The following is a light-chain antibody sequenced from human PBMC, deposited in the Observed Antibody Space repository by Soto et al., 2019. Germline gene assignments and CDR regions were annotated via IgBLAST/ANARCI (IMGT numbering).Light chain of an antibody. Sequence: IQMTQSPSFVSASVGDRVTITCRASRDISSWLAWFQQKPGEAPKLLIYAASSLQGGVPSRFSGSGSGRDFTLTISSLQPEDFGTYYCQQTNMFPLTFGGGTKVDIK. CDR1: RDISSW. V-gene: IGKV1-12*01. CDR3: QQTNMFPLT. CDR2: AAS. J-gene: IGKJ4*01.